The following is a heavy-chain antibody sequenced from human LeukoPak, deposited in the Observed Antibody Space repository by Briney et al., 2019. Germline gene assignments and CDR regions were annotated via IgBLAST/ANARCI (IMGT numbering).Heavy chain of an antibody. CDR2: IIPIFGTA. Sequence: SVKVSCKASGGTFSSYAISWVRQAPGQGLEWMGGIIPIFGTANYAQKFQGRVTITADKSTSTVYMELSSLRSEDTAVYYCAREGAVAGNWFDPWGQGTLVTVSS. CDR1: GGTFSSYA. V-gene: IGHV1-69*06. D-gene: IGHD6-19*01. CDR3: AREGAVAGNWFDP. J-gene: IGHJ5*02.